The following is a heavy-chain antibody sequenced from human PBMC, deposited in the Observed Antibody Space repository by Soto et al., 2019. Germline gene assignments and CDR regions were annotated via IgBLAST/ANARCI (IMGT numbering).Heavy chain of an antibody. CDR3: ARDAYSTKATFDF. CDR2: IKQDGREK. J-gene: IGHJ4*02. CDR1: GFTFSVSW. D-gene: IGHD2-15*01. V-gene: IGHV3-7*05. Sequence: EVQLVESGGGLVQPGGSLRLSCAASGFTFSVSWMSWVRQFPGKGLEWVANIKQDGREKYYVDSVKGRFTISRDNAKNSLYRQMNSLRAEDTAVYYCARDAYSTKATFDFWGQGTLVTVSS.